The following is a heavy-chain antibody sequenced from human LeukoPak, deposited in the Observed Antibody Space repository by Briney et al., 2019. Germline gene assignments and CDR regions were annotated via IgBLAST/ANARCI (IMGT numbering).Heavy chain of an antibody. CDR2: IIPIFGTA. Sequence: GASVKVSCKASGYTFTSYGISWVRQAPGQGLEWMGGIIPIFGTANYAQKFQGRVTITADESTSTAYMELSSLRSEDTAVYYCARPEGGGDTLFGYWGQGTLVTVSS. V-gene: IGHV1-69*13. D-gene: IGHD2-21*01. J-gene: IGHJ4*02. CDR1: GYTFTSYG. CDR3: ARPEGGGDTLFGY.